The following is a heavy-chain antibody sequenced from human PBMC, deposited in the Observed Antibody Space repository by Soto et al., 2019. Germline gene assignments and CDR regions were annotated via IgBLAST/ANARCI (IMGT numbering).Heavy chain of an antibody. V-gene: IGHV5-51*01. J-gene: IGHJ6*02. CDR2: IYPGDSDT. Sequence: GESLKISCKGSGYTFTDYWIGWVRQLPGKGLEWMGIIYPGDSDTRYSPSFQGHVTITVDKSTSTAYLQWSSLKASDTAMYYCARLHFGYVLDVWGQGTTVTVSS. CDR3: ARLHFGYVLDV. D-gene: IGHD3-10*01. CDR1: GYTFTDYW.